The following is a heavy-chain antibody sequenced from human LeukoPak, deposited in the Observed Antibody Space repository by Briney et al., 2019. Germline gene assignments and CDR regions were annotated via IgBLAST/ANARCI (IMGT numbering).Heavy chain of an antibody. D-gene: IGHD4-23*01. Sequence: PGGSLRLTCAASGFTFTTHDMWWVRQAPGKGLEWVSGIGYTGDSTFYADSVKGRFTVSRDSSKNTLFLHMNSLRAEDTALYYCAKSPTVDAAFDIWGQGTMVTVPS. CDR3: AKSPTVDAAFDI. CDR2: IGYTGDST. V-gene: IGHV3-23*01. J-gene: IGHJ3*02. CDR1: GFTFTTHD.